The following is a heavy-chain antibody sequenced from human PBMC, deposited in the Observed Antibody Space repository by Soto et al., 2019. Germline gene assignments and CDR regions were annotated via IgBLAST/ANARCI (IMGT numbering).Heavy chain of an antibody. CDR1: GFSLSTSGVG. Sequence: SGPTLVNPRQTLTLTCTFSGFSLSTSGVGVGWIRQPPGKALEWLALIYWDDDKRYSPSLKSRLTITKDTSKTQVALTTPNMDPVDTATYSCAHGNGHYSDSSGYLAYWGQGTLVTVSS. CDR2: IYWDDDK. D-gene: IGHD3-22*01. J-gene: IGHJ4*02. CDR3: AHGNGHYSDSSGYLAY. V-gene: IGHV2-5*02.